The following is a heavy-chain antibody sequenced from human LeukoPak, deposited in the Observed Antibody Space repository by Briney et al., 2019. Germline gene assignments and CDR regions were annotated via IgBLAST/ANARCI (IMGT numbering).Heavy chain of an antibody. CDR2: ISNSGSTT. Sequence: GGSLRLSCAASGFTFSDYYMSWIRQAPGKGLEWVSYISNSGSTTYYADSLKGRFTVSRDNAKNSLYLQMNSLRPENTAVYYCARSWASNYGDYWGQGTLVTVSS. J-gene: IGHJ4*02. CDR1: GFTFSDYY. CDR3: ARSWASNYGDY. V-gene: IGHV3-11*04. D-gene: IGHD4-11*01.